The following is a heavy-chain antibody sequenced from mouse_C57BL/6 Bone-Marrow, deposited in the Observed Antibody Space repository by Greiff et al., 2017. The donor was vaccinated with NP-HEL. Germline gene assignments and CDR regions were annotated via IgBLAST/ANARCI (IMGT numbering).Heavy chain of an antibody. CDR2: ISYDGSN. J-gene: IGHJ4*01. CDR1: GYSITSGYY. Sequence: EVKLEESGPGLVKPSQSLSLTCSVTGYSITSGYYWNWIRQFPGNKLEWMGYISYDGSNNYNPSLKNRISITRDTSKNQFFLKLNSVTTEDTATYYCARAGRKGYSNYVDYAMDYWGQGTSVTVSS. D-gene: IGHD2-5*01. CDR3: ARAGRKGYSNYVDYAMDY. V-gene: IGHV3-6*01.